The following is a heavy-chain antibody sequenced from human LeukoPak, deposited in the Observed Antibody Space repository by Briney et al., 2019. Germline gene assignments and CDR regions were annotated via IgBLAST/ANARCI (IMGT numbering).Heavy chain of an antibody. D-gene: IGHD2-15*01. CDR2: ISYDGSNK. CDR3: ARGGGYCSGGSCFDY. CDR1: GFTFSSYA. J-gene: IGHJ4*02. Sequence: GGSLRLSCAASGFTFSSYAMHWVRQAPGKGLEWVAVISYDGSNKYYADSVKGRFTISRDNSKNTLYLQMNSLRAEDTAVYYCARGGGYCSGGSCFDYWGQGTLVTVSS. V-gene: IGHV3-30-3*01.